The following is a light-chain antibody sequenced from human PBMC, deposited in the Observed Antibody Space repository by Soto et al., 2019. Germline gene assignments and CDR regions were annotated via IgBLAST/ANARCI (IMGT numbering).Light chain of an antibody. CDR2: SNN. J-gene: IGLJ1*01. CDR3: ATWDDSLNGYV. Sequence: QSVLTQTPSASATPGQRVTISCSGRNSNIGSNTITWYQQLPGTAPKRLIHSNNQRPSGVPDRFSASKSGTSASLAISGLQSEDEADYYCATWDDSLNGYVFGTGTKVTVL. V-gene: IGLV1-44*01. CDR1: NSNIGSNT.